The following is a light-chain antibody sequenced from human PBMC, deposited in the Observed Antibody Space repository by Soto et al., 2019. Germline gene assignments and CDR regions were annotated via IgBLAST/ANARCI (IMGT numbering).Light chain of an antibody. CDR1: QDIRSY. V-gene: IGKV1-39*01. CDR3: QQGYTSRWT. Sequence: DIQMTQSPSSLSASVGDRVTITCRAGQDIRSYLYWYQQKPGKAPQLLIYATSFLQIGVPSRFSASGSGTDFSLVSTDLQLEDSATYYCQQGYTSRWTSGQGTKVEI. CDR2: ATS. J-gene: IGKJ1*01.